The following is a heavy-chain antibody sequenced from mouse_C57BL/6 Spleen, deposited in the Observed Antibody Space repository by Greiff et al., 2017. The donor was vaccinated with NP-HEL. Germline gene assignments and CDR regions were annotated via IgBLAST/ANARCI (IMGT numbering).Heavy chain of an antibody. Sequence: EVMLVESGGGLVQPGGSLSLSCAASGFTFTDYYMSWVRQPPGKALEWLGFIRNKANGYTTEYSASVKGRFTISRDNSQSILYLQMNALRAEDSATYYCARRQRGFDYWGQGTTLTVSS. J-gene: IGHJ2*01. CDR2: IRNKANGYTT. V-gene: IGHV7-3*01. CDR1: GFTFTDYY. CDR3: ARRQRGFDY.